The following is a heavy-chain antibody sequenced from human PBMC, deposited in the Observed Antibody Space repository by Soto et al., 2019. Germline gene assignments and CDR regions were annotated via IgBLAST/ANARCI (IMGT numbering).Heavy chain of an antibody. V-gene: IGHV4-59*01. CDR2: IYYSGST. D-gene: IGHD4-17*01. Sequence: SETLSLTCTVSGGSISSYYWSWIRQPPGKGLEWIGYIYYSGSTNYNPSLKSRVTISVDTSKNQFSLKLSSVTAADTAVYYCARSPSPFYGDYVEHWGQGTLVTVSS. CDR3: ARSPSPFYGDYVEH. J-gene: IGHJ5*02. CDR1: GGSISSYY.